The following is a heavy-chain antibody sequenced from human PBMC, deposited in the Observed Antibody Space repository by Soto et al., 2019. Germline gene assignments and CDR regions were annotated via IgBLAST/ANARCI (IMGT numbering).Heavy chain of an antibody. Sequence: LSLTCIVSGGSMSSYYWSWIRQPPGKGLEWIGYIHYSGITNYNPSLKSRVTMSVDTSKNQFSLKLSSVTAADTAVYYCARRPDVAAAGAYYYYMDVWGKGTTVTVSS. CDR2: IHYSGIT. V-gene: IGHV4-59*08. J-gene: IGHJ6*03. CDR3: ARRPDVAAAGAYYYYMDV. D-gene: IGHD6-13*01. CDR1: GGSMSSYY.